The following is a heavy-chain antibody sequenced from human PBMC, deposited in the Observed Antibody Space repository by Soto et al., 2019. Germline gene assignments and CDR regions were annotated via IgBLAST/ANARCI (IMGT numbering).Heavy chain of an antibody. Sequence: RGSLRLSCAASGFTFSSYAMSWVRQAPGKGLEWVSAISGSGGSTYYADSVKVRFTISRDNSKNTLYLQMNSLRAEDTAVYYCAKGYSYGYFDYWGQGTLVSVSS. CDR2: ISGSGGST. D-gene: IGHD5-18*01. CDR3: AKGYSYGYFDY. V-gene: IGHV3-23*01. CDR1: GFTFSSYA. J-gene: IGHJ4*02.